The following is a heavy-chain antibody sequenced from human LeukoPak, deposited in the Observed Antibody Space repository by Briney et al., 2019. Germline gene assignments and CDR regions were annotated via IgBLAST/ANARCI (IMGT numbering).Heavy chain of an antibody. CDR3: AKEENCSGGSCYFVYYYYGMDV. V-gene: IGHV3-23*01. CDR1: GFTFSSYA. D-gene: IGHD2-15*01. CDR2: ISGSGGST. Sequence: GGSLRLSCAASGFTFSSYAMSWVRQAPGKGLEWVSAISGSGGSTYYADSVKGRFTISRDNFKNTLYLQMNSLRAEDTAVYYCAKEENCSGGSCYFVYYYYGMDVWGQGTTVTVSS. J-gene: IGHJ6*02.